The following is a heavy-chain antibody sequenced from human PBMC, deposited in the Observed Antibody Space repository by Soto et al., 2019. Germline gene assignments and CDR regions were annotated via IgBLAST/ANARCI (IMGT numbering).Heavy chain of an antibody. D-gene: IGHD1-26*01. V-gene: IGHV3-30*04. Sequence: VGSVRLSCAASGFTFSSYAMHWVRQAPGTGLEWVAVISYDGRDKYYPDSVKGRFTISRDNSKNTLYLQMNSLRAEDTAVYYCARSAGGSYPQYDYWGQGTLVTVSS. CDR2: ISYDGRDK. J-gene: IGHJ4*02. CDR1: GFTFSSYA. CDR3: ARSAGGSYPQYDY.